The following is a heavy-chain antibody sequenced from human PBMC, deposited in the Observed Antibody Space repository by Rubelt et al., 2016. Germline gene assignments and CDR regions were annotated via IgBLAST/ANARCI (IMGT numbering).Heavy chain of an antibody. J-gene: IGHJ4*02. D-gene: IGHD3-3*01. CDR1: GGSFSGYY. CDR2: INHSGST. Sequence: QVQLQQWGAGLLKPSETLSLTCAVYGGSFSGYYWSWIRQPPGKGLEWIGEINHSGSTNYNPSLKSLVVLSLVTSKTQFSLKLGSVPAADTAVYYCARGLDCDCRSGSVVLDYWGQGTQVTVS. V-gene: IGHV4-34*01. CDR3: ARGLDCDCRSGSVVLDY.